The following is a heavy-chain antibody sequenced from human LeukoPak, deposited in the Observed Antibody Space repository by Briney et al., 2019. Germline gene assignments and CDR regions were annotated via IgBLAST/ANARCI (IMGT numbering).Heavy chain of an antibody. Sequence: GRSLRLSCAASGFTFSSYGMHWVRQAPGKGLEWVAVIWYDGSNKYYADSVKGRFTISRDNSKNTLYLQMNSLRAEDTAVYYCASGQQVPEWELLDYYYGMDVWGQGTTVTVSS. CDR3: ASGQQVPEWELLDYYYGMDV. CDR2: IWYDGSNK. V-gene: IGHV3-33*01. J-gene: IGHJ6*02. D-gene: IGHD1-26*01. CDR1: GFTFSSYG.